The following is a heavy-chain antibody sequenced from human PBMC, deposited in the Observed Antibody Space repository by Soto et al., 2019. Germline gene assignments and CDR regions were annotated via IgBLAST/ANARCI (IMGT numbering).Heavy chain of an antibody. CDR3: ARARRRLIRGCFFDY. CDR1: GGSFSGYY. CDR2: INHSGST. J-gene: IGHJ4*02. Sequence: SETLSLTCAVYGGSFSGYYWSWTRQPPGKGLEWIGEINHSGSTNYNPSLKSRVTISVDTSKNQFSLKLSSVTAADTAVYYCARARRRLIRGCFFDYWGQGTLVTVSS. V-gene: IGHV4-34*01. D-gene: IGHD3-10*01.